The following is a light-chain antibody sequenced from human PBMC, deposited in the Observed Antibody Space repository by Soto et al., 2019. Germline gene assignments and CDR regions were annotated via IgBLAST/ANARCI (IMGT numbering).Light chain of an antibody. CDR2: DAS. CDR1: QSVSSN. Sequence: TRSPGTLSVCQGEGATLSCRASQSVSSNLAWYQQKPGQAPRLLIYDASNRATGIPVRFSGSRSGTDFTLTISSLEPEDFAVYYCQQRSTWPPFSFGPGTKVDI. CDR3: QQRSTWPPFS. V-gene: IGKV3-11*01. J-gene: IGKJ3*01.